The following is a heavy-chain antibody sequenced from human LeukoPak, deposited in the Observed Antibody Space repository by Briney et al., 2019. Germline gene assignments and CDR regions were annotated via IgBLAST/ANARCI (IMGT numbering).Heavy chain of an antibody. J-gene: IGHJ3*02. CDR1: GFTFSSYG. D-gene: IGHD3-22*01. Sequence: GGSLRLSCAASGFTFSSYGMHWVRQAPGKGLEWVAVISYDGSNKYYADSVKGRFTISRDNSKNTLYLQMNSLRAEDTAVYYCARDRPDYDSSGYLTPHAFDIWGQGTMVTVSS. V-gene: IGHV3-30*03. CDR3: ARDRPDYDSSGYLTPHAFDI. CDR2: ISYDGSNK.